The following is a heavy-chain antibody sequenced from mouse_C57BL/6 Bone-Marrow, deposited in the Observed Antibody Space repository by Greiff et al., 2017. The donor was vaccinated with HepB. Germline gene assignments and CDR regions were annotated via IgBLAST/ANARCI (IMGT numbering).Heavy chain of an antibody. CDR3: ARLPSLYLIAY. J-gene: IGHJ3*01. V-gene: IGHV5-6*01. CDR2: ISSGGSYT. Sequence: EVQRVESGGDLVKPGGSLKLSCAASGFTFSSYGMSWVRQTPDKRLEWVATISSGGSYTYYPDSVKGRFTISRDNAKNTLYLQMSSLKSEDTAMYYCARLPSLYLIAYWGQGTLVTVSA. CDR1: GFTFSSYG. D-gene: IGHD1-1*01.